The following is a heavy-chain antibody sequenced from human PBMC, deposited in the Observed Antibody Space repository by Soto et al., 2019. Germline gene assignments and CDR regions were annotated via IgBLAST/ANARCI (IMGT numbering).Heavy chain of an antibody. CDR2: IYSGGST. J-gene: IGHJ4*02. V-gene: IGHV3-53*04. CDR1: RFTVSSNY. D-gene: IGHD4-17*01. CDR3: ARHYGDYRGNFDY. Sequence: PLGSLRLSCAASRFTVSSNYISWVRPAPGKGLEWVSVIYSGGSTYYADSVKGRFTISRHNSKNTLYLQMNSLRAEDTAVYYCARHYGDYRGNFDYWGQGTLVTVSS.